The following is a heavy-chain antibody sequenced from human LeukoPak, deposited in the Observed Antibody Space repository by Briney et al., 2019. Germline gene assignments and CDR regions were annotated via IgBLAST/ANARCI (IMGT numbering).Heavy chain of an antibody. V-gene: IGHV3-33*01. J-gene: IGHJ6*03. CDR1: GFTFSSYG. CDR3: ARGNTGIAARPVGDYYYYYYMDV. D-gene: IGHD6-6*01. CDR2: IWYDGSNK. Sequence: GGSLRLSCAASGFTFSSYGMHWVRQAPGKGLEWVAVIWYDGSNKYYADSVKGRFTISRDNSKNTLYLQMNSLRAEDTAVYYCARGNTGIAARPVGDYYYYYYMDVWGKGTTVTVSS.